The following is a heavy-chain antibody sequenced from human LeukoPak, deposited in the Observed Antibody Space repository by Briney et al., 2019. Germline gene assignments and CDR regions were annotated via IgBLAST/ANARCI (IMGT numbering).Heavy chain of an antibody. J-gene: IGHJ4*02. CDR3: ARQSRGDLQRDY. V-gene: IGHV4-39*01. Sequence: SETLSLTCTVSGGSISSSSYYWGWIRQPPGKGLEWIGTIYYSRSTYYNPSLKSRVTITVDTSKNQFSLKLSSVTAADTAVYYCARQSRGDLQRDYWGQGTLVTVSS. D-gene: IGHD6-25*01. CDR1: GGSISSSSYY. CDR2: IYYSRST.